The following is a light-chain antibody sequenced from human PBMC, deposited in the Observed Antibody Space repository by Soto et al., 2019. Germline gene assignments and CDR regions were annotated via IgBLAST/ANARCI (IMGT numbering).Light chain of an antibody. CDR3: QQFHNWPPIT. J-gene: IGKJ5*01. CDR1: QSVSTN. CDR2: GAS. Sequence: IVMTQSPANLSVSPGERATLSCRASQSVSTNLAWYQQKPGQAPRLLIYGASTRATGIPARFSGSGSGTEFTLTISSLQSEDFAVYYCQQFHNWPPITFGQGTRLEIK. V-gene: IGKV3-15*01.